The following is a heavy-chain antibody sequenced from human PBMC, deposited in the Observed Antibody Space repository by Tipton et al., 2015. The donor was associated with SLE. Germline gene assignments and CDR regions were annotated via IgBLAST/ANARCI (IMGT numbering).Heavy chain of an antibody. J-gene: IGHJ3*02. D-gene: IGHD3-3*01. Sequence: SLRLSCAASGFTFDDYAMHWVRQAPGKGLEWVSGISWNSGSIGYADSVKGRFTISRDNAKNSLYLQMNSLRAEDTALYYCAKDIASYYDFWSGWGDAFDIWGQGTMVTVSS. CDR3: AKDIASYYDFWSGWGDAFDI. CDR1: GFTFDDYA. V-gene: IGHV3-9*01. CDR2: ISWNSGSI.